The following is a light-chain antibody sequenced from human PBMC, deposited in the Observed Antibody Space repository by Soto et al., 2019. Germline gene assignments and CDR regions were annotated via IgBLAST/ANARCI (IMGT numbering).Light chain of an antibody. CDR3: SSYTTSSTPVV. J-gene: IGLJ2*01. V-gene: IGLV2-14*01. CDR2: DVS. CDR1: SSDVGAYNY. Sequence: QSALTQPASVSGSPGQSITISCTGTSSDVGAYNYVSWYQQHPGKAPKLMIYDVSNRPSGVSNRFSGSKSGNTASLTISGLQAEDEDDYYCSSYTTSSTPVVFGGGTQLTVL.